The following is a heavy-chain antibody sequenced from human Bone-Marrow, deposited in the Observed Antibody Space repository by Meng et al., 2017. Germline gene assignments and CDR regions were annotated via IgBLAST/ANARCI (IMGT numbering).Heavy chain of an antibody. D-gene: IGHD1-26*01. CDR3: AKDMAVGANRNCFEY. CDR1: EFTFSIYA. CDR2: ISGAGTST. J-gene: IGHJ4*02. Sequence: GESMKFSCAASEFTFSIYAMNWVRPAPGKGLEWVSGISGAGTSTFYADSVKGRFTVSRDNSKNTLYLQMNSRRVEDTAVYYCAKDMAVGANRNCFEYWGQGTLVTVSS. V-gene: IGHV3-23*01.